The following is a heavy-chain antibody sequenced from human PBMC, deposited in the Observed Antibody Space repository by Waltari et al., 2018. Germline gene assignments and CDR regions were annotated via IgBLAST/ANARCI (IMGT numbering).Heavy chain of an antibody. D-gene: IGHD6-13*01. CDR1: GYLFTGYY. V-gene: IGHV1-2*04. CDR2: INPNSGGT. CDR3: ARSIAAAGTGAFDI. J-gene: IGHJ3*02. Sequence: QVQLVQSGAEVKTPGASMMVSCKASGYLFTGYYMHWVRPAPGQGLEWMGWINPNSGGTNYAQKFQGWVTMTRDTSISTAYMELSRLRSDDTAVYYCARSIAAAGTGAFDIWGQGTMVTVSS.